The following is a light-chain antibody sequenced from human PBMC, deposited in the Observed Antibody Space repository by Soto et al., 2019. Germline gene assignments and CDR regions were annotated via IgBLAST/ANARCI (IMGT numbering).Light chain of an antibody. CDR1: QSVNRRS. J-gene: IGKJ1*01. V-gene: IGKV3-20*01. CDR3: QQYDNSRT. Sequence: IVLTQSPGTLSLSPGERATLSCRASQSVNRRSLAWYQQKPGQAPRLLISTIPNRATGIPDRFSGSGSGADFTLTISRLEPEDFAVYYCQQYDNSRTFGQGTKVEIK. CDR2: TIP.